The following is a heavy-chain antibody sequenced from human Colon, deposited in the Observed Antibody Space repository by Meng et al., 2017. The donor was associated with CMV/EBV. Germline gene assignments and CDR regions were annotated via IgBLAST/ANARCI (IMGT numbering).Heavy chain of an antibody. CDR3: ARLLVGALDTHAFDM. CDR2: IYGSGRSS. D-gene: IGHD2-8*02. CDR1: GFTFDGYA. J-gene: IGHJ3*02. Sequence: GESLVISCTASGFTFDGYAMSWVRQAPGKGLEWVSVIYGSGRSSSSADSVKGRFSISRDNSKNTLYLQMSSLRAEDTAVYYCARLLVGALDTHAFDMWGRGTMVTVSS. V-gene: IGHV3-23*03.